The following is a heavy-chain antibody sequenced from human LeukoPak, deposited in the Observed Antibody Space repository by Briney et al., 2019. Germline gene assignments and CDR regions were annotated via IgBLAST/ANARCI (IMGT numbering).Heavy chain of an antibody. J-gene: IGHJ4*02. CDR2: IIPIFGTA. D-gene: IGHD5-24*01. CDR3: ARREKANTQYGSFDY. CDR1: GGTFSSYA. Sequence: SVKVSCKASGGTFSSYAISWVRQAPGQGLEWMVGIIPIFGTANYAQKFQGRVTITADESTSTPYMELSSLRSEDTTVYYCARREKANTQYGSFDYWGPGTLVTVSS. V-gene: IGHV1-69*13.